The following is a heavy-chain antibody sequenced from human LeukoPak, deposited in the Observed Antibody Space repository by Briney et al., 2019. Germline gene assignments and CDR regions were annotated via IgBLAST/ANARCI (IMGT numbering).Heavy chain of an antibody. V-gene: IGHV1-18*01. Sequence: ASVKVSCKASGYTFTSYGISWVRQAPGQGLEWMGWISAYNGNTNYAQKLQGRVTMTTDTSTSTAYMELRSLSSDDTAVYYCARDDWQWLEPDYWGQGTLVTVSS. J-gene: IGHJ4*02. CDR1: GYTFTSYG. CDR3: ARDDWQWLEPDY. D-gene: IGHD6-19*01. CDR2: ISAYNGNT.